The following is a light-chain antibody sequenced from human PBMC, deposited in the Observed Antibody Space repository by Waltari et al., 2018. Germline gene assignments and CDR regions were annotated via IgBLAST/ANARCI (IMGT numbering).Light chain of an antibody. Sequence: QSALTQPPSLSKSLGQSVTVSCTGTNSDIGNYNGVSWYQQHSGTAPRLLIYGVSKRPSGVSDRFSGSKSDNTASLTISGLQAEDEADYFCASYRSGGTVLVGGGTRLTV. J-gene: IGLJ7*01. V-gene: IGLV2-18*02. CDR3: ASYRSGGTVL. CDR2: GVS. CDR1: NSDIGNYNG.